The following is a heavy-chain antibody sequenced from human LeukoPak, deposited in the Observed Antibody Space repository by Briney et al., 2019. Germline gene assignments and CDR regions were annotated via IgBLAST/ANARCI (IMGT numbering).Heavy chain of an antibody. CDR1: GFTFSSYS. D-gene: IGHD4-17*01. J-gene: IGHJ4*02. CDR3: ARTINQYGARGD. Sequence: GGSLRLSCAASGFTFSSYSMNWVRQAPGKGLEWVSSISSSSSYIYYADSVKGRFTISRDNAKNSLYLQMNSLRAEDTAVYYCARTINQYGARGDWGQGTLVTVSS. CDR2: ISSSSSYI. V-gene: IGHV3-21*01.